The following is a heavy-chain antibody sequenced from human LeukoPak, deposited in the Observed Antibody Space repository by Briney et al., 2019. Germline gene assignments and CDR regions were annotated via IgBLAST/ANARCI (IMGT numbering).Heavy chain of an antibody. CDR3: ARDRPWLVPPMYYFDY. CDR2: IYYSGST. CDR1: GGSISSYY. V-gene: IGHV4-59*12. D-gene: IGHD6-19*01. Sequence: SETLSLTCTVSGGSISSYYWSWIRQPPGKGLEWIGYIYYSGSTNYNPSLKSRVTISVDTSKNQFSLKLSSVTAADTAVYYCARDRPWLVPPMYYFDYWGQGTLVTVSS. J-gene: IGHJ4*02.